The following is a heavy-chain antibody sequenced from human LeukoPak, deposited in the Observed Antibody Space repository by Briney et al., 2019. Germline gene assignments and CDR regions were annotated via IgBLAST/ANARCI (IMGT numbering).Heavy chain of an antibody. D-gene: IGHD1-1*01. CDR3: ARPTSLAFDY. J-gene: IGHJ4*02. Sequence: GESLKISCKGSGYSFSTYWIAWVRQMPGKGLEWMGIIYPGDSETRYSPSFQGQVTISADESISTAYLQWSSLKASDTAMYYCARPTSLAFDYWGQGTQVTVSS. V-gene: IGHV5-51*01. CDR1: GYSFSTYW. CDR2: IYPGDSET.